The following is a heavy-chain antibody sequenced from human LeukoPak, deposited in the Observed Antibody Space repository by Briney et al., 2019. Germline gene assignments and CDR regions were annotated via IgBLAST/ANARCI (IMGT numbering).Heavy chain of an antibody. J-gene: IGHJ4*02. Sequence: ASVKVSCKASGYTFTSYYMHWVRQAPGQGLEWMGIINPSGGSTSYAQKFQGRVAMTRDTSTSTVYMELSSLRSEDTAVYYCARESGSRNFDYWGQGTLVTVSS. CDR2: INPSGGST. CDR3: ARESGSRNFDY. V-gene: IGHV1-46*03. CDR1: GYTFTSYY. D-gene: IGHD1-26*01.